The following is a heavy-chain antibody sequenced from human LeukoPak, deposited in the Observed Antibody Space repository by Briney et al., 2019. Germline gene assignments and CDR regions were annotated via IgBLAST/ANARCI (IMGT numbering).Heavy chain of an antibody. CDR2: IWYDGSNK. D-gene: IGHD3-9*01. Sequence: GGSLRLSCAASGFTFSSYGMHWVRQAPGKGLEWVAVIWYDGSNKYYADSVKGRFTISRDNSKNTLYLQMNSLRAEDTAVYYCARANYDTLTGYRWDYWGQGTLVTVSS. CDR3: ARANYDTLTGYRWDY. J-gene: IGHJ4*02. CDR1: GFTFSSYG. V-gene: IGHV3-33*01.